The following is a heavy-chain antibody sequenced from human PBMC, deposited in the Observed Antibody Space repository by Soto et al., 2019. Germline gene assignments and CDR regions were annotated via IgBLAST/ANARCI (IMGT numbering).Heavy chain of an antibody. Sequence: EVQLLESGGGLVQPGGSLRLSCAASGFTFSSYAMSWVRQAPGKGLEWVSAISGSGGSTYYADSVKGRFTISRDNSKNSLYLQIHSLRAEDTAVYYSAKEPSVNLHPYYYGTIGGGGLFYWGQGTLVTVSS. D-gene: IGHD3-10*01. CDR1: GFTFSSYA. CDR2: ISGSGGST. V-gene: IGHV3-23*01. CDR3: AKEPSVNLHPYYYGTIGGGGLFY. J-gene: IGHJ4*02.